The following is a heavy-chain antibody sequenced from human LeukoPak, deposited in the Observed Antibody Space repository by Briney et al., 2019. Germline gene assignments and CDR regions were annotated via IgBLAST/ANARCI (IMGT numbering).Heavy chain of an antibody. V-gene: IGHV3-23*01. CDR3: AKDGARDGYNYPDH. CDR1: GFTFSNYG. CDR2: ISGSGDFT. J-gene: IGHJ4*02. Sequence: GGSLRLSCAASGFTFSNYGMSWVRQAPGKGLEWVSDISGSGDFTYYADSVKGRFTISRDKSKNTLYLQMNSLRVEDTAAYYCAKDGARDGYNYPDHWGQGTLVTVSS. D-gene: IGHD5-24*01.